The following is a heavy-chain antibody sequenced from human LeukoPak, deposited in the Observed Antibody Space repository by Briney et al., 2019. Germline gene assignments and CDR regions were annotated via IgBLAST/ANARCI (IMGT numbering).Heavy chain of an antibody. CDR2: ISSSSSYI. Sequence: GGSLRLSCAASGFTFSSYSMNWVRQAPGKGLEWVSSISSSSSYIYYADSVKGRFTISRDNAKNSLYLQMNSLKTEDTAVYYCARGTSWGWLAPGAYYYYGMDVWGQGTTVTVSS. D-gene: IGHD6-19*01. J-gene: IGHJ6*02. V-gene: IGHV3-21*03. CDR3: ARGTSWGWLAPGAYYYYGMDV. CDR1: GFTFSSYS.